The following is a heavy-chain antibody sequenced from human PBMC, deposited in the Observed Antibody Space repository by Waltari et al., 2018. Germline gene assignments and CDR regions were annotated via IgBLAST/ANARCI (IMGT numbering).Heavy chain of an antibody. V-gene: IGHV1-2*02. Sequence: QVQLVQSGAEVKKPGASVKVSCKASGYTFTGYYMHWVRQAPGQGLEWMGWINPNSGGTNYAQKFQGRVTMTRDTSISTAYMELRRLRSDDTAVYYCARVDVDIVATISYYYYYMDVWGKGTTVTVSS. J-gene: IGHJ6*03. CDR1: GYTFTGYY. CDR2: INPNSGGT. CDR3: ARVDVDIVATISYYYYYMDV. D-gene: IGHD5-12*01.